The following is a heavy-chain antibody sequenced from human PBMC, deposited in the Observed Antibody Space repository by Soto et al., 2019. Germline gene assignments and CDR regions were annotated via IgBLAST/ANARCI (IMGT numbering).Heavy chain of an antibody. CDR2: ISAYNGNT. V-gene: IGHV1-18*01. Sequence: ASVKVSCKASGYTLTSYGISWVRQAPGQGLEWMGWISAYNGNTNYAQKLQGRVTMTTDTSTSTAYMELRSLRSDDTAVYYCAREELPTVTNHYYMAVWGKGTTVTVSS. CDR1: GYTLTSYG. CDR3: AREELPTVTNHYYMAV. D-gene: IGHD4-17*01. J-gene: IGHJ6*03.